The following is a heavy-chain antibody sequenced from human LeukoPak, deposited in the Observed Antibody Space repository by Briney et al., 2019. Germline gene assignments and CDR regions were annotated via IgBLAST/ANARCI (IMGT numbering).Heavy chain of an antibody. V-gene: IGHV4-59*01. J-gene: IGHJ6*02. CDR1: DDSITDYY. CDR2: IFHKGYT. D-gene: IGHD3-3*01. Sequence: PSGTLSLTCIVSDDSITDYYWSWIRQPPGKGLEWVGYIFHKGYTNYNPSLKSRVTISMDTSKKQFSLTLKSVTAADTAVYYCASTPLSDLDVWGQGTTVIVTS. CDR3: ASTPLSDLDV.